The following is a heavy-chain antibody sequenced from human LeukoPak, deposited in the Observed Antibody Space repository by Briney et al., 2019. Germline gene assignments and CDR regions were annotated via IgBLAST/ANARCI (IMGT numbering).Heavy chain of an antibody. CDR2: LYFSGDT. V-gene: IGHV4-30-4*08. Sequence: SQTLSLTCTVSGGSINSGDYYWNWIRQSPGKSLEWIGYLYFSGDTYYNPSLKSRLTTSLDRSKTQFSLHVRSVTAADTAMYYCARAHVKGWLFGFAYWGRGTLVAVSS. D-gene: IGHD3-22*01. CDR3: ARAHVKGWLFGFAY. J-gene: IGHJ4*02. CDR1: GGSINSGDYY.